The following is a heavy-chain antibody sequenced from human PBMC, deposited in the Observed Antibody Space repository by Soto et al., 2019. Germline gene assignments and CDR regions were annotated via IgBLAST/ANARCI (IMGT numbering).Heavy chain of an antibody. D-gene: IGHD3-3*01. CDR1: GDSISSSSYY. CDR2: IYYSGST. J-gene: IGHJ4*02. Sequence: KPSETLSLTCTVSGDSISSSSYYWGWVRQPPGKGLEWIGSIYYSGSTFYNPSLKSRVTISVDTSKNEFSLKLRSVTAADTAVYYCARPSVFGVVQFDYWGQGILVTVPS. CDR3: ARPSVFGVVQFDY. V-gene: IGHV4-39*01.